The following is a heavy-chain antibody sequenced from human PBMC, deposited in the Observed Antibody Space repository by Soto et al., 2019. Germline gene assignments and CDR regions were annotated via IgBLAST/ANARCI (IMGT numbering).Heavy chain of an antibody. CDR1: GGSVSAFNYC. D-gene: IGHD6-19*01. CDR2: IYNGGTT. J-gene: IGHJ4*02. CDR3: TRGPAGDKVDY. Sequence: QVHLQESGPGLVKPSQTLSLTCTVSGGSVSAFNYCWGWIRQSPDKGLEWIGHIYNGGTTYYNPSLRSRVAISVDTSKNQVSLNLNSVSPADTAVYYCTRGPAGDKVDYWGQGTRVTVSS. V-gene: IGHV4-30-4*01.